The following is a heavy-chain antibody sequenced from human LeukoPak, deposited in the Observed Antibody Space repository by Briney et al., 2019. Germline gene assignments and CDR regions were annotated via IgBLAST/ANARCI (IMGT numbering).Heavy chain of an antibody. CDR3: ARDQGYYDILTGSIRDHWFDP. V-gene: IGHV4-59*01. Sequence: LETLSLTCTVSGGSISSYYWSWIRQPPGKGLEWIGYIYYRGSTNYNASLKSRVTISVDTSKNQFSLKLSSVTAADTAVYYCARDQGYYDILTGSIRDHWFDPWGQGTLVTVSS. J-gene: IGHJ5*02. CDR2: IYYRGST. CDR1: GGSISSYY. D-gene: IGHD3-9*01.